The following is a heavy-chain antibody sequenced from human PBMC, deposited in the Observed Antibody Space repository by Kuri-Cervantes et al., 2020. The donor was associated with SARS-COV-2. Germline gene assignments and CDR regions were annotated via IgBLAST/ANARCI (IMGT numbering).Heavy chain of an antibody. D-gene: IGHD5-24*01. CDR1: GDYISSYY. CDR3: GRVSWLQLWHRYSDF. J-gene: IGHJ4*01. CDR2: LDASGST. Sequence: SETLSLTCNVSGDYISSYYWSWIRQPDGKGLEWIGHLDASGSTSYNPSLKSRVTISIDTSKNQVSLRLTSSTAADTAVYYCGRVSWLQLWHRYSDFWGQGTMVTVSS. V-gene: IGHV4-4*07.